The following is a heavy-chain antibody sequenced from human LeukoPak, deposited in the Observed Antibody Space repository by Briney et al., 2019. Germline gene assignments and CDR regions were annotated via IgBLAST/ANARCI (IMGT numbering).Heavy chain of an antibody. V-gene: IGHV3-23*01. Sequence: GGSLRLSRAASVFTLSSYAMGGVREAPPRGLEWFASLRRNDDTLYADSVKGRFTLSRDDSRNTVYLQLHNLRLEDTAVYYCAKAGWVSNADAVLWGQGTVVTVSS. J-gene: IGHJ4*02. D-gene: IGHD1-1*01. CDR1: VFTLSSYA. CDR2: LRRNDDT. CDR3: AKAGWVSNADAVL.